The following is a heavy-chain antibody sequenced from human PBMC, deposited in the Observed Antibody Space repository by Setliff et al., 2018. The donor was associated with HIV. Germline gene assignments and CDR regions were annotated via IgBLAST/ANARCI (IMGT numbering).Heavy chain of an antibody. V-gene: IGHV3-74*01. CDR2: INSDGSGT. CDR3: ARDQLAMVRRNGMDV. D-gene: IGHD3-10*01. Sequence: PGGSLRLSCAASGFTFSSYWMHWVRQAPGKGLVWVSRINSDGSGTSYADSVKGRFTISRDNAKNTLYVQMNSLRVEDTAVYYCARDQLAMVRRNGMDVWGQGTTVTVSS. CDR1: GFTFSSYW. J-gene: IGHJ6*02.